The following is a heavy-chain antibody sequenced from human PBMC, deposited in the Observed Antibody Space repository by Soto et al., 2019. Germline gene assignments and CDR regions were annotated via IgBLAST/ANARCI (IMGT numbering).Heavy chain of an antibody. J-gene: IGHJ5*02. Sequence: QVQLVQSGAEVKKPGASVKVSCKASGYTFTSYAMHWVRQAPGQRLEWMGWINAGNGNTKYSQKFQGRVTITRDTSSSSAYMELSRLRSEDTAVYYCARGYGDYVGWFDPWGQGTLVTVSS. CDR2: INAGNGNT. CDR1: GYTFTSYA. V-gene: IGHV1-3*01. CDR3: ARGYGDYVGWFDP. D-gene: IGHD4-17*01.